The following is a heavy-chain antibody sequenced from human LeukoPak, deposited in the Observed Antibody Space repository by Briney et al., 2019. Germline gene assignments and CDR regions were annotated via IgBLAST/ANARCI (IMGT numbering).Heavy chain of an antibody. J-gene: IGHJ4*02. CDR3: ARDQPYYYGSGSSSHSDY. CDR2: INPNSGGT. CDR1: GYTFTGYY. V-gene: IGHV1-2*02. D-gene: IGHD3-10*01. Sequence: ASVKVSCKASGYTFTGYYMRWVRQAPGQGLEWMGWINPNSGGTNYAQKFQGRVTMTRDTSISTAYMELSRLRSDDTAVYYCARDQPYYYGSGSSSHSDYWGQGTLVTVSS.